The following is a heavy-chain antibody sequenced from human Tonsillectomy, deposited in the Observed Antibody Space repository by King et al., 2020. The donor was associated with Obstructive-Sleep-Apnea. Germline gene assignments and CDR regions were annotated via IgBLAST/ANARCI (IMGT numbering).Heavy chain of an antibody. CDR2: ISYDGSNK. V-gene: IGHV3-30*04. Sequence: VQLVESGGCVVQPGRSLRLSCAASGFTFSSYAMHWCLQAPGKWPDGVAVISYDGSNKYYADSVKGRFTISRDNSKNTLYLQMNSLRAEDTAVYYCARDLWKAASGYWGQGTLVTVSS. CDR1: GFTFSSYA. D-gene: IGHD2-21*01. J-gene: IGHJ4*02. CDR3: ARDLWKAASGY.